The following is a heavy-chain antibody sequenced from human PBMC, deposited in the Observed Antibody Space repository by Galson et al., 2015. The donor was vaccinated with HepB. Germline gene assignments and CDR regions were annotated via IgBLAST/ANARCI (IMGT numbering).Heavy chain of an antibody. J-gene: IGHJ4*02. CDR2: ITSSSTYI. CDR1: GFTFSTYN. D-gene: IGHD6-19*01. V-gene: IGHV3-21*01. CDR3: ARDGASYTSGWYGPFDY. Sequence: SLRLSCAASGFTFSTYNMNWVRQAPGKGLEWVSYITSSSTYIYYADSVKGRFTISRDNAKNSVYLQMNSLRAEDTAVYYCARDGASYTSGWYGPFDYWGLGNLVTVSS.